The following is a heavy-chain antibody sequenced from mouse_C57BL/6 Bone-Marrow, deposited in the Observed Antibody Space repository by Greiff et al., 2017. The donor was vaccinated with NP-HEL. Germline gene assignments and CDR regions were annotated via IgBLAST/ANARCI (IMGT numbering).Heavy chain of an antibody. D-gene: IGHD1-1*01. Sequence: EVQLQESGPGLVKPSQSLSLTCSVTGYSITSGYYWNWIRQFPGNKLEWMGYISYDGSNNYNPSLKNRISITRDTSKNQFFLKLNSVTTEDTATYYCAREGTTVVEGFAYWGQGTLVTVSA. V-gene: IGHV3-6*01. CDR2: ISYDGSN. CDR3: AREGTTVVEGFAY. CDR1: GYSITSGYY. J-gene: IGHJ3*01.